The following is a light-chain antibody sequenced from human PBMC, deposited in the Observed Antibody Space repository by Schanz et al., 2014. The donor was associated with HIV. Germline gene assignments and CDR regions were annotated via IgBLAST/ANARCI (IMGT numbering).Light chain of an antibody. CDR2: GAS. V-gene: IGKV3D-20*02. CDR1: QSVSSSY. Sequence: EIVLTQSPGTLSLSPGERATLSCRASQSVSSSYLAWYQQKVGQAPRLLIYGASTRAAGVPARFSGSGSGTDFTLTISSLQSEDFAVYYCQQRSNWPPTWTFGQGTKVEIK. CDR3: QQRSNWPPTWT. J-gene: IGKJ1*01.